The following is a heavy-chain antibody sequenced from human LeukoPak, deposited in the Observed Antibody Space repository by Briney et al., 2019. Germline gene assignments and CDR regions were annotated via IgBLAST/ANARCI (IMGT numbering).Heavy chain of an antibody. V-gene: IGHV4-34*01. CDR1: GGSFSGYY. D-gene: IGHD6-13*01. Sequence: SETLSLTCAVYGGSFSGYYWSWIRQPPGKGLEWIGEINHSGSTNYNPSLKSRVTTSVDTSKNQFSLKLSSVTAADTAVYYCARQVAAVGYYFDYWGQGTLVTVSS. CDR3: ARQVAAVGYYFDY. CDR2: INHSGST. J-gene: IGHJ4*02.